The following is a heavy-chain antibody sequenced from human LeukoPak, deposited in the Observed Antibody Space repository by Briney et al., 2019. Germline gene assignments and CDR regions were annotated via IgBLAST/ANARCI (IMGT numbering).Heavy chain of an antibody. CDR2: IHGGGDVT. Sequence: PGGSLRLSCAASGFTFSNYAMNWVRQVPEKGLEWVSTIHGGGDVTYYADSVKGRFTISRDNSRNTLYLQMNSLRAEDTAVYYCAKALSSSFYYFDLGGRGTLVTVSS. CDR1: GFTFSNYA. D-gene: IGHD3-16*02. V-gene: IGHV3-23*01. J-gene: IGHJ2*01. CDR3: AKALSSSFYYFDL.